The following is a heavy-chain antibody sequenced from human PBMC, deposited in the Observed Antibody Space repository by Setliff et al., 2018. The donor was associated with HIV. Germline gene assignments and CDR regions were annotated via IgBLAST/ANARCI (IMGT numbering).Heavy chain of an antibody. Sequence: SETLSLTCAVSVGSISSTNWWTWVRQPPGKGREWIGEIYHSGTTKYNPSLESRVIISIDKSKKHFSLRLSAVTAADTAVYYCAASVADYGKGGGMGYWGQGTLVTVSS. D-gene: IGHD3-10*01. CDR3: AASVADYGKGGGMGY. CDR2: IYHSGTT. CDR1: VGSISSTNW. J-gene: IGHJ4*02. V-gene: IGHV4-4*02.